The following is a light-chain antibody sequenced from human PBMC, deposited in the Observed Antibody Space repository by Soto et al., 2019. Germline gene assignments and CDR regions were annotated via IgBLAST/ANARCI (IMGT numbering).Light chain of an antibody. CDR1: NSDVGLYDF. Sequence: QAVVTQPASVSGTPGQSITISCTGSNSDVGLYDFVSWYQHHPGRAPKLIVSEVSHRPSGISNRFSGSKSGNTASLTISGLQSEDEADYYCISYTSDDVRYVFGTGTKLTVL. CDR3: ISYTSDDVRYV. V-gene: IGLV2-14*01. CDR2: EVS. J-gene: IGLJ1*01.